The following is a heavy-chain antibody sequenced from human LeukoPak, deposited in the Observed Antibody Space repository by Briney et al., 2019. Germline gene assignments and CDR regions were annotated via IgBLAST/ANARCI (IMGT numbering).Heavy chain of an antibody. V-gene: IGHV4-4*07. D-gene: IGHD3-10*01. CDR1: GGSISSYY. Sequence: PSETLSLTFTVSGGSISSYYWSWIRQPAGKGLEWIGRIYTSGSTNYNPSLKSRVTMSVDTSKNQFSLKLSSVTAADTAVYYCARAVRYYSGAAPSQFDCWGQGTLVTVSS. J-gene: IGHJ4*02. CDR3: ARAVRYYSGAAPSQFDC. CDR2: IYTSGST.